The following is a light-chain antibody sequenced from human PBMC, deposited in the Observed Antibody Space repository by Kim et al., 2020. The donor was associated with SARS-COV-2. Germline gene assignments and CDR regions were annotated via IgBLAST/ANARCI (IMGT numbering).Light chain of an antibody. V-gene: IGLV2-23*02. CDR3: CSYAGSSSFV. Sequence: GQTFTISSTGPSSNIGSYNLVSWYQRLPGRAPPVMFYEVSRRPSGVSNRFSGSKSGNTASLKISGLQAEDEADYYCCSYAGSSSFVFGTGTKVTVL. J-gene: IGLJ1*01. CDR2: EVS. CDR1: SSNIGSYNL.